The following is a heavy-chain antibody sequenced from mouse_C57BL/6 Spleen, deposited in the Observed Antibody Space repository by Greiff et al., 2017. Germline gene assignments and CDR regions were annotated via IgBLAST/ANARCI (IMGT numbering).Heavy chain of an antibody. Sequence: QVQLQQPGAELVRPGSSVKLSCKASGYTFTSYWMHWVKQRPIQGLEWIGNIDPSDSETHYNQKFKDKATLTVDKSSSTAYMQLSSLTSEDSAVYYCARSGYDYDVDYWGQGTTLTGSS. CDR2: IDPSDSET. D-gene: IGHD2-4*01. V-gene: IGHV1-52*01. CDR3: ARSGYDYDVDY. CDR1: GYTFTSYW. J-gene: IGHJ2*01.